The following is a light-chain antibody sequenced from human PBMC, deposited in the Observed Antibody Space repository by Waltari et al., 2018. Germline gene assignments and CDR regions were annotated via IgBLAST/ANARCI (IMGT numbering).Light chain of an antibody. Sequence: DIVMPQSPDSLAVSLCERATINCKSSQSVLYSSNNNNYLAWYQQKPGQPPKLLIYWASTRESGVPDRFSGSGSGTDFTLTISSLQAEDVAVYYCQQYYSFSWTFGQGTKVEIK. CDR1: QSVLYSSNNNNY. CDR2: WAS. V-gene: IGKV4-1*01. J-gene: IGKJ1*01. CDR3: QQYYSFSWT.